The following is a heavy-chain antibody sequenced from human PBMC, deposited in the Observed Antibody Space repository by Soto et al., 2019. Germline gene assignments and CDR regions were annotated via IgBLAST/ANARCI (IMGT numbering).Heavy chain of an antibody. CDR1: GFTFSSYS. CDR2: ISSSSSTI. D-gene: IGHD3-22*01. Sequence: GGSLRLSCAASGFTFSSYSMNWVRQAPGKGLEWVSYISSSSSTIYYADSVKGRFTISRDNAKNSLYLQMNSLRVEDTDVYYCARGRPPYYDSSGYAFDIWGQGTMVTVSS. CDR3: ARGRPPYYDSSGYAFDI. V-gene: IGHV3-48*01. J-gene: IGHJ3*02.